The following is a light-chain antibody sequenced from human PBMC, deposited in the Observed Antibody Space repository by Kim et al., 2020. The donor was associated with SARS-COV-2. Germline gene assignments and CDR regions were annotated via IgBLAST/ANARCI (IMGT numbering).Light chain of an antibody. J-gene: IGKJ4*01. Sequence: SLAPGERATRYRKGSQSVGSQLAWYQQKPGQPTRLLIYDASNRAAGIPARFSGSGSGTDFTLTISSLEPEDFAVYYCQQRTTSITFGGGTKVDIK. CDR2: DAS. CDR1: QSVGSQ. V-gene: IGKV3-11*01. CDR3: QQRTTSIT.